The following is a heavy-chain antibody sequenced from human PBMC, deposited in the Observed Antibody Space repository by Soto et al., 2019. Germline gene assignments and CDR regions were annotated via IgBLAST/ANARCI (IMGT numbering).Heavy chain of an antibody. CDR1: GFTFRDHD. D-gene: IGHD6-6*01. CDR2: ISSSGTAT. V-gene: IGHV3-11*01. J-gene: IGHJ5*02. Sequence: QVQLVESGGGLVRPGGSLRLSCAASGFTFRDHDMSWIRQAPGKGLEWVSCISSSGTATYYADSVKGRFTISRDNAKNSLYGEMNSLRVEDTAVYYCARKGPRAARPNHWGQGTLVTVPS. CDR3: ARKGPRAARPNH.